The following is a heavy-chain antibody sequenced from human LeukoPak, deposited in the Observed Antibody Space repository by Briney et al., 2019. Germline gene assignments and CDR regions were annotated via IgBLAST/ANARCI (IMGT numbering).Heavy chain of an antibody. V-gene: IGHV3-30*18. D-gene: IGHD2-2*02. Sequence: GGSLRLSCAASGFTFSSYGMHWVRQAPGKGLEWVAVISYDGSNKYYADSVKGRFTISRDNSKNTLYLQMNSLRAEDTAVYYCAKAGYCSSTSCYTGSGILSYWGQGTLVTVSS. CDR2: ISYDGSNK. J-gene: IGHJ4*02. CDR3: AKAGYCSSTSCYTGSGILSY. CDR1: GFTFSSYG.